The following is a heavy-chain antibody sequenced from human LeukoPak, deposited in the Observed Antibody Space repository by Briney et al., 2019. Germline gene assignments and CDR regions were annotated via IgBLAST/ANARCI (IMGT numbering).Heavy chain of an antibody. CDR3: ARLESAAAGNRWFDP. J-gene: IGHJ5*02. CDR1: GASISSLY. D-gene: IGHD6-13*01. Sequence: SETLSLTCAVSGASISSLYWNWIRQPPGKGLEYIGYMYYDGSTNYNPSLKSRVTISVDTSKNQFSLTLSSVTAADTAVCYCARLESAAAGNRWFDPWGQGILVTVSS. CDR2: MYYDGST. V-gene: IGHV4-59*12.